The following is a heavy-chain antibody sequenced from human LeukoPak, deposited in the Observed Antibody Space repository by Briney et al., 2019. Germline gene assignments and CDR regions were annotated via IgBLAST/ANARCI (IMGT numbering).Heavy chain of an antibody. J-gene: IGHJ4*02. CDR2: IYHSGST. CDR3: ARGNTGSYYSLDY. D-gene: IGHD3-10*01. CDR1: AGSISSGSYS. Sequence: PSQTLSLTCAVSAGSISSGSYSRSWIRQPPGKGLEWIGYIYHSGSTYYNPSLKSRVTISVDRSKIQFSLQLSSVTAADTAVYYCARGNTGSYYSLDYWGQGTLVTVSS. V-gene: IGHV4-30-2*01.